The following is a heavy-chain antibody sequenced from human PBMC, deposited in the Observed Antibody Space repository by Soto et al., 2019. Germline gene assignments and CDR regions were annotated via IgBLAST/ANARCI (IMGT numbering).Heavy chain of an antibody. Sequence: QLLLQESGPGLVKPSETLSLICNVSGGSVAASYWSWIRQTLGHGLEWIGYGHDSGSTNYNPSLKSRVGISVDTSKNQVFLNLNVATTTDTAVYYCARNYRRGPPFNWFDSWGQGTLVTVSS. CDR3: ARNYRRGPPFNWFDS. V-gene: IGHV4-59*02. CDR1: GGSVAASY. J-gene: IGHJ5*01. CDR2: GHDSGST. D-gene: IGHD3-16*02.